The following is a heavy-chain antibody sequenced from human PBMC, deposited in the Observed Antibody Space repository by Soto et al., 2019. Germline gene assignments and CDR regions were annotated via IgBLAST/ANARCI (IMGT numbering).Heavy chain of an antibody. CDR1: GFSISTNGMC. D-gene: IGHD6-6*01. CDR2: IDWDDAK. V-gene: IGHV2-70*17. CDR3: ARIVGGYSRSSVRAFDV. Sequence: SVLTLVHPTQTLTLTCTFSGFSISTNGMCVSWIRQPPGKALEWLARIDWDDAKFYSASLKTRLTISKDTSKNQVVLTVTNMDPVDTGTYYCARIVGGYSRSSVRAFDVWGQGTMVTVSS. J-gene: IGHJ3*01.